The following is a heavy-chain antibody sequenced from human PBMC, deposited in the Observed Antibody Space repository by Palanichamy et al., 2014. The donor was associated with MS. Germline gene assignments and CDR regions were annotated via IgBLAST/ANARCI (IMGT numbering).Heavy chain of an antibody. J-gene: IGHJ1*01. CDR3: ASHLAEAGKGFQN. Sequence: EVQLVESGGGLVKPGGSLRLSCAASGFTFSTYSMNWVRQPPGKGLEWVSSISKSSTYIYYADSVKGRFTISRDNAQDSLFLQMHSLTAEDTAVYFRASHLAEAGKGFQNWGQGTLVTVSS. D-gene: IGHD6-19*01. CDR2: ISKSSTYI. V-gene: IGHV3-21*01. CDR1: GFTFSTYS.